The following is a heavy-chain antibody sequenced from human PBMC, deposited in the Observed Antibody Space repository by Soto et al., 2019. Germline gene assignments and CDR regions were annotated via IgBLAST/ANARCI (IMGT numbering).Heavy chain of an antibody. J-gene: IGHJ4*02. CDR3: GKERRGSGWSVCDF. CDR2: ISGSGDSA. Sequence: VQLLESGGGLVQPGGSLRLSCAASGFIFRDYAMNWVRQAPGKGLEWVSDISGSGDSARYADSVKGRFTISRDNSRDTLYLHMSSLRVGDTAVYYCGKERRGSGWSVCDFWGQGDLVTVSS. D-gene: IGHD6-19*01. V-gene: IGHV3-23*01. CDR1: GFIFRDYA.